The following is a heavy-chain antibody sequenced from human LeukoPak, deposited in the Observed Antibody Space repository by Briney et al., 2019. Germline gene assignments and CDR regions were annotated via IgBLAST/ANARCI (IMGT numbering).Heavy chain of an antibody. V-gene: IGHV4-31*03. J-gene: IGHJ5*02. CDR3: ARDRGYDYVWGSYRYHNWFDP. CDR2: IYYSGST. D-gene: IGHD3-16*02. Sequence: PSQTLSLTCTVSGGSISGGGYYWSWIRQHPGKGLEWIGYIYYSGSTYYNPSLKSRVTISVDTSKNQFSLKLSSVTAADTAVYYCARDRGYDYVWGSYRYHNWFDPWGQGTLVTVSS. CDR1: GGSISGGGYY.